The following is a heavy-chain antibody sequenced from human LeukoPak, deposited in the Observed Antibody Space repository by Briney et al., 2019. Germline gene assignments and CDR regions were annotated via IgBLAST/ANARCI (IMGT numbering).Heavy chain of an antibody. CDR2: IYTSGST. CDR1: GCSISSYY. CDR3: ARDRDCSSTSCSPYWYFDL. Sequence: PSETLSLTCTVSGCSISSYYWSWIRQPAGKGLEWIGRIYTSGSTNYNPSLKSRVTMSEDTSKNQFSLKLSSVTAADTAVYYCARDRDCSSTSCSPYWYFDLWGRGTLVTVSS. D-gene: IGHD2-2*01. J-gene: IGHJ2*01. V-gene: IGHV4-4*07.